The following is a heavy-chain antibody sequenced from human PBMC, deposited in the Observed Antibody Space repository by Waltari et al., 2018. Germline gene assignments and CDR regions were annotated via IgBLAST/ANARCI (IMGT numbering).Heavy chain of an antibody. CDR3: TTDDRAPLGMDF. Sequence: EVQLVESGGGLVKPGGSLRLSCAASGCTFSNEWMSWVRQAPGKGLEWAGRIKSKTDGGTTDYAAPFKGRFTIARDDSKNTLYLQINSLKTDYTAVYYCTTDDRAPLGMDFWGQGTTVTVSS. CDR1: GCTFSNEW. V-gene: IGHV3-15*01. J-gene: IGHJ6*02. CDR2: IKSKTDGGTT.